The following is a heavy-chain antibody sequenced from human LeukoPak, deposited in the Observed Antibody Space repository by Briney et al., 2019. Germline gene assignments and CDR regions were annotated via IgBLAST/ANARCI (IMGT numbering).Heavy chain of an antibody. V-gene: IGHV4-4*07. CDR1: GGPMYSYY. CDR2: VYPGVST. J-gene: IGHJ6*03. CDR3: ARLKYYDSTGYSAGHYMDV. D-gene: IGHD3-22*01. Sequence: SETLSLTCTVSGGPMYSYYWSWIRQTAGSGLEWIGRVYPGVSTIYNPSLRRRVSMSVDASKNQFALKLSAVTAADTAVYYCARLKYYDSTGYSAGHYMDVWGKGITVTVSS.